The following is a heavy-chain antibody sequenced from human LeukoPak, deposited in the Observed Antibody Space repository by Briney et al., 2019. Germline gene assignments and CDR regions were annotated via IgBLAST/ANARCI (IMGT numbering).Heavy chain of an antibody. V-gene: IGHV3-30*18. J-gene: IGHJ4*02. D-gene: IGHD6-13*01. CDR2: ISYDGSNK. Sequence: PGGSLRLSCAVSGFTFSSYWMNWVRQAPGKGLEWVAVISYDGSNKYYADSVKGRFTISRDNSKNTLYLQMNSLRAEDTAVYYCAKGTTRYSSSCFDYWGQGTLVTVSS. CDR1: GFTFSSYW. CDR3: AKGTTRYSSSCFDY.